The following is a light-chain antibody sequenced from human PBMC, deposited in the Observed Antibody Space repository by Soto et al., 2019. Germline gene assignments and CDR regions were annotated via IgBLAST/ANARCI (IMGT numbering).Light chain of an antibody. Sequence: EVVMTQSPATLYLSPGKRATLSCRASQSVSSNLAWYQQKPGPAPRLLLHGASTRATGIPARFSGSVSGTELSFTLSSLEPEDFAFYYCQQRSNWPPKITFCQGTRLEIK. V-gene: IGKV3-11*01. CDR1: QSVSSN. J-gene: IGKJ5*01. CDR3: QQRSNWPPKIT. CDR2: GAS.